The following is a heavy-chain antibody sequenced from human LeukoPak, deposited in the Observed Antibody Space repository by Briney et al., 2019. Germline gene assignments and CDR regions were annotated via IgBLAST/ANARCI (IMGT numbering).Heavy chain of an antibody. CDR1: GFTFSSYG. Sequence: PGGSLRLSCAASGFTFSSYGMHWVRQAPGKGLEWVAVIWYDGSNKYYADSVKGQFTISRDNSKNTLYLQMNSLRAEDTAVYYSAKISDYSIFLNYWGQGTLDTGSS. D-gene: IGHD4-11*01. CDR3: AKISDYSIFLNY. V-gene: IGHV3-33*06. CDR2: IWYDGSNK. J-gene: IGHJ4*02.